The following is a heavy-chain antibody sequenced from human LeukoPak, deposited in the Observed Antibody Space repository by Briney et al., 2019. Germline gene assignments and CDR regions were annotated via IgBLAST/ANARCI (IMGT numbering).Heavy chain of an antibody. CDR3: VREASGVSSSAFDV. Sequence: GGSLRLSCAASGFTFSSYAMHWVRQAPGKGLEWVAVISYDGSNKYYADSVKGRFTISRDNSKNTLYLQMNSLRVGDTAVYYCVREASGVSSSAFDVWGQGTMVTVSS. D-gene: IGHD1-26*01. V-gene: IGHV3-30-3*01. CDR1: GFTFSSYA. CDR2: ISYDGSNK. J-gene: IGHJ3*01.